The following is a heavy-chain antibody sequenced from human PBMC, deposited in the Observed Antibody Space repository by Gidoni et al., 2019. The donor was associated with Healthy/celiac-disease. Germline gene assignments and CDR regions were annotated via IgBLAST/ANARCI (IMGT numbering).Heavy chain of an antibody. V-gene: IGHV3-23*04. CDR2: ISGSGGST. CDR3: AKDCNYYDSSGYYEGPFDY. Sequence: EVQLVESGGGLVQPGGSLRLSCSASGFTFSSYAMSWVRQAPGKGREWVSAISGSGGSTYYADSVKGRFTISRDNSKNTLYLQMNSLRAEDTAVYYCAKDCNYYDSSGYYEGPFDYWGQGTLVTVSS. D-gene: IGHD3-22*01. J-gene: IGHJ4*02. CDR1: GFTFSSYA.